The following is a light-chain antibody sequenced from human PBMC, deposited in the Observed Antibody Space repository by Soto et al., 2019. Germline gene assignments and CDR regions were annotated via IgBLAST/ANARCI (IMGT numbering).Light chain of an antibody. CDR2: EDD. J-gene: IGLJ2*01. CDR1: SGSIASNY. Sequence: NFMLTQPHSVSESPGKTVIIPCTRSSGSIASNYVQWYRQRPGSAPTTVIYEDDQRASGVPDRFSGSIDNSSNSATLAISGLKTEDEADYYCQSYYDFNRVVFGGGTKLTVL. CDR3: QSYYDFNRVV. V-gene: IGLV6-57*04.